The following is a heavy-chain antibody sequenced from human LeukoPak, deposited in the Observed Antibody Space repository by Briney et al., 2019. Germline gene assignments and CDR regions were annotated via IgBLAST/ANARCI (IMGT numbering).Heavy chain of an antibody. CDR2: IRYDGSNK. CDR3: AKDREGIVGATTL. CDR1: GFTFSSYG. J-gene: IGHJ4*02. Sequence: GGSLRLSCAASGFTFSSYGMHWVRQAPGKGLEWVAFIRYDGSNKYYADSVKGRFTISRDNSKNTLYLQMNSLRAEDTAVYYCAKDREGIVGATTLWGQGTLVTVSS. V-gene: IGHV3-30*02. D-gene: IGHD1-26*01.